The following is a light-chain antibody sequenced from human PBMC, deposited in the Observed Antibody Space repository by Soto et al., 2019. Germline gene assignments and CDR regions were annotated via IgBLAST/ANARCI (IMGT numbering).Light chain of an antibody. J-gene: IGLJ1*01. CDR1: SSDVGGYNY. CDR2: EVS. Sequence: QSALTQPASVSGSPGQSITISFTGTSSDVGGYNYVSWYQQHPGKAPKLMIYEVSNRPSGVSNPVSGSKSGNTASLTISGLQAEDEDAYYCSSYTSSSTLVFGTGTKLTVL. CDR3: SSYTSSSTLV. V-gene: IGLV2-14*01.